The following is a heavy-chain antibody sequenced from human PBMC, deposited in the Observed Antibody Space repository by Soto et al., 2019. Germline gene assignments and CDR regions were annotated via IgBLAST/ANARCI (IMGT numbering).Heavy chain of an antibody. CDR1: GGSFSGYY. V-gene: IGHV4-34*01. CDR2: INHSGST. CDR3: AYFGLGCSGGSCYPNRFPSFDY. J-gene: IGHJ4*02. D-gene: IGHD2-15*01. Sequence: SETLSLTCAVYGGSFSGYYWSWIRQPPGKGLEWIGEINHSGSTNYNPSLKSRVTISVDTSKNQFSLKLSSVTAADTAVYYCAYFGLGCSGGSCYPNRFPSFDYWGQGTLVTVSS.